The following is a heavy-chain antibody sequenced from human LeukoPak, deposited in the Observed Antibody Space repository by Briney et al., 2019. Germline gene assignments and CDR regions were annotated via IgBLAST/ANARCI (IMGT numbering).Heavy chain of an antibody. Sequence: SETLSLTCTVSGGSISSYYWSWIRQPPGKGLEWIGYIYYSGSTNYNPSLKSRVTISVDTSKNQFSLKLSSVTAADTAVYYCAREGWLQFGYDYWGQGTLVTVSS. CDR1: GGSISSYY. D-gene: IGHD5-24*01. CDR2: IYYSGST. V-gene: IGHV4-59*12. CDR3: AREGWLQFGYDY. J-gene: IGHJ4*02.